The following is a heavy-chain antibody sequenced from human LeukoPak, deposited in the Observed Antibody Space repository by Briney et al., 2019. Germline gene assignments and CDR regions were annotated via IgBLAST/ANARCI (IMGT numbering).Heavy chain of an antibody. CDR1: GFTFSSYS. D-gene: IGHD2-2*01. Sequence: PGGSLRLSCAASGFTFSSYSMNWVRQAPGKGLEWVSSISSSSSYIYYADSVKGRFTISRDNAKNSLYLLMNSLRAEDTAVYYCARDGPGWYQLLYDYYGMDVWGQGTTVTVSS. J-gene: IGHJ6*02. CDR3: ARDGPGWYQLLYDYYGMDV. V-gene: IGHV3-21*01. CDR2: ISSSSSYI.